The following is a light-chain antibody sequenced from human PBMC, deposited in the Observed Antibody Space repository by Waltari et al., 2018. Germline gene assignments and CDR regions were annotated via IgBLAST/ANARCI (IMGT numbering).Light chain of an antibody. Sequence: QSVLTQAPSASGTPGRRVTISCSGRSSNIESTTVNWYQHIPGTAPKLLIYSNNQRPSGVPDRFSGSKSGTSASLAISGLQSEDEAEYSCAVWDDSLSGVVFGGGTKLTVL. J-gene: IGLJ2*01. CDR2: SNN. CDR1: SSNIESTT. V-gene: IGLV1-44*01. CDR3: AVWDDSLSGVV.